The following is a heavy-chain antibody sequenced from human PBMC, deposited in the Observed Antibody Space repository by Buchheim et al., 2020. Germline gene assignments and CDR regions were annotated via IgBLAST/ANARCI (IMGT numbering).Heavy chain of an antibody. CDR3: ARDTTQDSRSKLGRYFYYGMDV. J-gene: IGHJ6*02. CDR1: GFTFSSYS. V-gene: IGHV3-21*06. Sequence: EVQLVESGGGLVKPGGSLRLSCAASGFTFSSYSMNWVRQAPGRGLEWVSSISGSSSFIYYADSVKGRLTISRDNAQNLLFLQVNSLRAEDTAVYYCARDTTQDSRSKLGRYFYYGMDVWGQGTT. CDR2: ISGSSSFI. D-gene: IGHD1-1*01.